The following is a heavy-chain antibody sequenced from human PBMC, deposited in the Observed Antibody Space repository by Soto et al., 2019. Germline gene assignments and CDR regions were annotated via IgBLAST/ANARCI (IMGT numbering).Heavy chain of an antibody. D-gene: IGHD1-1*01. V-gene: IGHV4-39*01. CDR1: GGSISSSSYY. CDR3: ARLWARERTTDY. Sequence: PSETLSLTCTVSGGSISSSSYYWGWIRQPPGKGLEWIGSTSIYYRGRTYYNPSLKSRVTISVDTSKNQVSLKLSSVTAADTAVYYCARLWARERTTDYWGLGTLVTVSS. J-gene: IGHJ4*02. CDR2: TSIYYRGRT.